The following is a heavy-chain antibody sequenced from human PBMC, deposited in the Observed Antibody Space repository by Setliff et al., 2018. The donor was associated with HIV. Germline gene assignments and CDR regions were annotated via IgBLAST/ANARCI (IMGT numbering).Heavy chain of an antibody. CDR2: INHSGST. CDR3: ARLNGSGSP. D-gene: IGHD3-10*01. J-gene: IGHJ5*02. Sequence: PSETLSLTCAVYGWSFSSYYWSWIRQPPGKGLEWIGEINHSGSTNYNPSLKSRVTISVDTSKNQFSLKVSSVTAADTAVYYCARLNGSGSPWGQGTLVTVSS. CDR1: GWSFSSYY. V-gene: IGHV4-34*01.